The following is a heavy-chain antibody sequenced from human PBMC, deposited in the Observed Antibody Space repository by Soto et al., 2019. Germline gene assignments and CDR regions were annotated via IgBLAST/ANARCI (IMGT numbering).Heavy chain of an antibody. CDR3: AREGSSSWIDY. Sequence: GGSLRLSCAASGFSVSRNYMNWVRQAPGKGLEWVSVIYVGGTTYYTDSVKGRFILSRDNSKNTLCLQMNGLRAEDTAVYYCAREGSSSWIDYWGQGTLVTVSS. D-gene: IGHD6-13*01. V-gene: IGHV3-66*01. CDR1: GFSVSRNY. J-gene: IGHJ4*02. CDR2: IYVGGTT.